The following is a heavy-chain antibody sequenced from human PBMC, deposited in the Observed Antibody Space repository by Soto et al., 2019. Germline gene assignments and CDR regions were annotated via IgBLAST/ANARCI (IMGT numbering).Heavy chain of an antibody. CDR2: IIPIFGTA. CDR1: GGTFSSYA. J-gene: IGHJ6*02. Sequence: SVKVSCKASGGTFSSYAISWVRQAPGQGLEWMGGIIPIFGTANYAQKFQGRVTITADKSTSTAYMELSSLRSEDTAVYYCATVPNYYYYGMDVWGQGTTVTVSS. V-gene: IGHV1-69*06. CDR3: ATVPNYYYYGMDV.